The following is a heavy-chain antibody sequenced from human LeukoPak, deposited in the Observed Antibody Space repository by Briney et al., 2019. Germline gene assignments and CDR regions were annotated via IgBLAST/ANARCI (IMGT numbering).Heavy chain of an antibody. CDR1: GFTFDDYA. D-gene: IGHD4-11*01. CDR3: AKGDDYSSSGGSHY. Sequence: SGGSLRLSCAASGFTFDDYAMHWVRQAPGKGLEWVSLISWDGGSTYYADSVKGRFTISRDNSKNSLYLQMNSLRAEDTALYYCAKGDDYSSSGGSHYWGQGTLVTVSS. V-gene: IGHV3-43D*03. CDR2: ISWDGGST. J-gene: IGHJ4*02.